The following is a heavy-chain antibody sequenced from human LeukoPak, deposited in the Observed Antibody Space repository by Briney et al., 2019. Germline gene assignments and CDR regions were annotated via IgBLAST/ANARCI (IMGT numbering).Heavy chain of an antibody. J-gene: IGHJ5*02. V-gene: IGHV3-48*01. CDR1: GFTFSSYE. CDR2: ISSSSSTI. D-gene: IGHD4-17*01. CDR3: ARDPYGDYPNWFNP. Sequence: HPGGSLRLSCAASGFTFSSYEMNWVRQAPGKGLEWVSYISSSSSTIYYADSVKGRFTISRDNAKNSLYLQMNSLRAEDTAVYYCARDPYGDYPNWFNPWGQGTLVTVSS.